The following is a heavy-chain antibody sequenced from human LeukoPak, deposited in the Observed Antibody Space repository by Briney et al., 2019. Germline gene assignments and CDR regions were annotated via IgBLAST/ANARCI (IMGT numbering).Heavy chain of an antibody. D-gene: IGHD2-21*02. Sequence: SVKVSCKASGGTFGSYAISWVRQAPGQGLEWMGRIIPIFGTANYAQKFQGRVTITTDGSTSTAYMELSSLRSEDTAVYYCAREAMVVTPPFDYWGQGTLVTVSS. CDR2: IIPIFGTA. V-gene: IGHV1-69*05. J-gene: IGHJ4*02. CDR3: AREAMVVTPPFDY. CDR1: GGTFGSYA.